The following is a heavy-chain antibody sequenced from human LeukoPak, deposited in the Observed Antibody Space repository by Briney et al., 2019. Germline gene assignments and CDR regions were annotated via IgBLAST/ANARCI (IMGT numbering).Heavy chain of an antibody. D-gene: IGHD5-24*01. V-gene: IGHV5-51*01. CDR3: ARGAGADGYNTDY. CDR2: VYPGDSDT. CDR1: GYRFTSYW. Sequence: GESLKISCKGSGYRFTSYWIGWVRPMPGKGLEWMGIVYPGDSDTRYSPSFQGQVTISADKSISTAYLQWSSLKASDTAMYYRARGAGADGYNTDYWGQGTLVTVSS. J-gene: IGHJ4*02.